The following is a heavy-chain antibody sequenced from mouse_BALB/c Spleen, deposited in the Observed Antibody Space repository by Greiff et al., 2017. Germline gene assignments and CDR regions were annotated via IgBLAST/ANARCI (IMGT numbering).Heavy chain of an antibody. CDR2: INPYNGAT. CDR3: ARSSSRGAMDY. Sequence: VQLQQSGPELVKPGASVKISCKASGYSFTGYYMHWVKQSHVKSLEWIGRINPYNGATSYNQNFKDKASLTVDKSSSTAYMELHSLTSEDSAVYYCARSSSRGAMDYWGQGTSVTVSS. D-gene: IGHD1-1*01. V-gene: IGHV1-31*01. CDR1: GYSFTGYY. J-gene: IGHJ4*01.